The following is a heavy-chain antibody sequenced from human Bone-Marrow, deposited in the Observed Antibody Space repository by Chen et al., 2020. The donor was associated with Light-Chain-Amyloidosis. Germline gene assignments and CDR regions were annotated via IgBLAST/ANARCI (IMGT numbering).Heavy chain of an antibody. CDR2: IRSKANSYAT. Sequence: EVQLVESGGGLVQPGGSLKLSCAASGFTFSGSAMHWVRQASGKGLEWVGRIRSKANSYATAYAASVKGRFTISRDDSKNTAYLQMNSLKPEDTAVYYCTRLGSGSYSVAYWGQGTLVTVSS. V-gene: IGHV3-73*02. CDR3: TRLGSGSYSVAY. D-gene: IGHD1-26*01. J-gene: IGHJ4*02. CDR1: GFTFSGSA.